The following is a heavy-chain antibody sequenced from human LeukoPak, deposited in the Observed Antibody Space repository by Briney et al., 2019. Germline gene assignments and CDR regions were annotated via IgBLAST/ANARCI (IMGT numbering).Heavy chain of an antibody. D-gene: IGHD4-11*01. CDR1: AGSISGYY. CDR2: ISNSGIT. Sequence: ETLSLTCTFHAGSISGYYWTSIRQLPGKGLEWIGYISNSGITNYNPTLNSPSTLSVDTSKNQFSLRLTSVTAADTAVYYCARSVPSLDYLFDSWGHGTMVTVSS. J-gene: IGHJ4*03. V-gene: IGHV4-59*08. CDR3: ARSVPSLDYLFDS.